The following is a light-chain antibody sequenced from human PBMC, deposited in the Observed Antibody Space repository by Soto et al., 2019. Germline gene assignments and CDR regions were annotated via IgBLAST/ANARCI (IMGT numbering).Light chain of an antibody. CDR2: GAS. CDR3: QQYGSSRPT. Sequence: EIVLTQSPGTLSLSPGERATLSCRASQSVSSSYLAWYQQKPGQAPRLLIYGASSRATGIPDRFSGSGSVTDFTLAITGLEPEDFAEYYCQQYGSSRPTFGPGTKVDIK. V-gene: IGKV3-20*01. CDR1: QSVSSSY. J-gene: IGKJ3*01.